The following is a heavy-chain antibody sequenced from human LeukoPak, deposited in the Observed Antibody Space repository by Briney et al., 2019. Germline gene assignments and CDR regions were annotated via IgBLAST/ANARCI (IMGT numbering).Heavy chain of an antibody. V-gene: IGHV3-30*02. CDR1: GFTFSNAW. Sequence: GGSLRLSCAASGFTFSNAWMSWVRQAPGKGLEWVAFIRYDGSNKYYADSVKGRFTISRDNSKNTLYLQMNSLRAEDTAVYYCARVLSLYSSSWYTSSVDYWGQGTLVTVSS. CDR2: IRYDGSNK. CDR3: ARVLSLYSSSWYTSSVDY. D-gene: IGHD6-13*01. J-gene: IGHJ4*02.